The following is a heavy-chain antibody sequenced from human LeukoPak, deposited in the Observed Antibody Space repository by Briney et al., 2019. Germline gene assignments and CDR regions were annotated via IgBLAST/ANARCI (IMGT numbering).Heavy chain of an antibody. Sequence: SETLSLTCAVYGGSFSGYYWSWIRQPPGKGLEWIGEINHSGSTNYNPSLKSRVTISVDTSKNQFSLKLSSVTAADTAVYYCAREGFGLVGDHFDYWGQGTLVAVSS. CDR3: AREGFGLVGDHFDY. J-gene: IGHJ4*02. V-gene: IGHV4-34*01. D-gene: IGHD1-26*01. CDR1: GGSFSGYY. CDR2: INHSGST.